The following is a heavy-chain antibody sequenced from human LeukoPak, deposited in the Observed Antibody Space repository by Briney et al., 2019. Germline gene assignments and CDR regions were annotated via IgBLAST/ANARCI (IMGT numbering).Heavy chain of an antibody. V-gene: IGHV3-30-3*01. CDR3: ARVPDPYCGGDCYTLDY. J-gene: IGHJ4*02. CDR1: GFTFSSYA. CDR2: ISYDGSNK. Sequence: GGSLRLSCAASGFTFSSYAMHWVREAPGKGLEGVAVISYDGSNKYYADSVKGRFTISRDNSKNTLYLQMNSLRAEDTAVYYCARVPDPYCGGDCYTLDYWGQGTLVTVSS. D-gene: IGHD2-21*02.